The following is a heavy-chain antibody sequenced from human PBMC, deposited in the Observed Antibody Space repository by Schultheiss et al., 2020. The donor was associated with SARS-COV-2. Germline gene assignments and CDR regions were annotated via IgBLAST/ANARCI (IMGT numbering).Heavy chain of an antibody. CDR1: GGSVSSGSYY. CDR3: ARDRFLVDYGDHYYYYGMDV. D-gene: IGHD4-17*01. V-gene: IGHV4-61*01. J-gene: IGHJ6*02. Sequence: SQTLSLTCTVSGGSVSSGSYYWSWIRQPPGKGLEWIGYIYYSGSTNYNPSLKSRVTMSVDTSKNQFSLKLSSVTAADTAVYYCARDRFLVDYGDHYYYYGMDVWGQGTTVTVSS. CDR2: IYYSGST.